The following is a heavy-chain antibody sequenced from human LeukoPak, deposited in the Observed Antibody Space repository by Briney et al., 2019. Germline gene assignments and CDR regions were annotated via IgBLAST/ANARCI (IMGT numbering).Heavy chain of an antibody. D-gene: IGHD2-2*01. Sequence: SETLSLTCTVSGGSISSSSYYWGWIRQPPGKGLEWIGSISYSGSTYYNPSLKSRVTISVDTSKNQFSLKLSSVTAADTAVYYCARQGDPSRYCSSTSCSEFDPWGQVALVTVSS. CDR1: GGSISSSSYY. CDR3: ARQGDPSRYCSSTSCSEFDP. CDR2: ISYSGST. V-gene: IGHV4-39*01. J-gene: IGHJ5*02.